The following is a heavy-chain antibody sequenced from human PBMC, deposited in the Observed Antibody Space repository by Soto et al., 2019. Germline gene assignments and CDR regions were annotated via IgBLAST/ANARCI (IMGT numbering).Heavy chain of an antibody. CDR3: ARVGTAMVTAFDY. CDR1: GFTFSSYS. V-gene: IGHV3-21*01. CDR2: ISSSSSYI. Sequence: EVQLVESGGGLVKPGGSLRLSCAASGFTFSSYSMNWVRQAPGKGLEWVSSISSSSSYIYYADSVKGRFTISRDTAKNSLYLQMNSPRAEDTAVYYCARVGTAMVTAFDYWGQGTLVTVSS. J-gene: IGHJ4*02. D-gene: IGHD5-18*01.